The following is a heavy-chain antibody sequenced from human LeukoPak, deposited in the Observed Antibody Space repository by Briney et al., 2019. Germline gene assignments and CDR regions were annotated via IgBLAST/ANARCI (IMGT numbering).Heavy chain of an antibody. V-gene: IGHV3-74*01. CDR1: GFTFSNYW. Sequence: GGSLRLSCAAAGFTFSNYWMHWVRQAPGKGLVWVSRTKSDGRTNYADSVKGRFTISRDNAKNTVSLQMNSLRAEDTGVYYCARAPSEIGGYYPEYFRHWGQGTLVTVSS. J-gene: IGHJ1*01. CDR3: ARAPSEIGGYYPEYFRH. D-gene: IGHD3-22*01. CDR2: TKSDGRT.